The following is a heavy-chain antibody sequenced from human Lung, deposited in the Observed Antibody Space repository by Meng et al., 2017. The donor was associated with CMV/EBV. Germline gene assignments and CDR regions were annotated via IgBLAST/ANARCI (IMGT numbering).Heavy chain of an antibody. V-gene: IGHV1-46*01. CDR3: ARVAGGGNSPFDY. Sequence: AXVXVSXXASGYTLTNYYIHWVRQAPGQGLEWMGIINPSDNTTIYAQKFQGRVTMTRDTSTSTVYMELSSLRSEDTAVYYCARVAGGGNSPFDYWGQGTLVXVSS. D-gene: IGHD4-23*01. CDR2: INPSDNTT. J-gene: IGHJ4*02. CDR1: GYTLTNYY.